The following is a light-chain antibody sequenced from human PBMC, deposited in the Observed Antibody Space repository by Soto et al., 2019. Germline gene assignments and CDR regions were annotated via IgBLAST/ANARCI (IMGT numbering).Light chain of an antibody. V-gene: IGLV2-23*03. CDR3: CSYAGSSTFV. CDR2: EGS. CDR1: SNDVGSYNL. J-gene: IGLJ2*01. Sequence: QSALTQPASVSGSPGQSITISCTGTSNDVGSYNLVSRYQQHPGKAPKLMIYEGSKRPSGVSNHFSGSKSDNTASLTISGLQAEDEADYYCCSYAGSSTFVFGGGTKLTVL.